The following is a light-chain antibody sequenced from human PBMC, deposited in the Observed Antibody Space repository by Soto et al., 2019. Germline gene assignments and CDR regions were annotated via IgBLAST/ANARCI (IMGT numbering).Light chain of an antibody. CDR2: GAS. J-gene: IGKJ5*01. CDR1: QTISSI. CDR3: QQYYDWPIT. V-gene: IGKV3-15*01. Sequence: EIVMTQSPATLSVAPGERLTLSCRASQTISSILAWYQQKPGQAPRLLIYGASTRATGIPARFTGSGSGTEFTLTISSLQSEDFALYYCQQYYDWPITFGQGTRLEI.